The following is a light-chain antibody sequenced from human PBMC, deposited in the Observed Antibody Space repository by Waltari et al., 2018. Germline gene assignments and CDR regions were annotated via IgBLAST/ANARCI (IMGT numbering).Light chain of an antibody. V-gene: IGKV2-30*02. J-gene: IGKJ2*01. Sequence: DVVMTQSPLSLPVTLGQPASISCRCGQSLLHSDGNTYLNWFHQRPGQSPRRLIYKVSNRDSGVPDRFSGSGSGTDFTLKISRVEAEDLGVYYCMQGTHWPYTFGLGTKLEIK. CDR1: QSLLHSDGNTY. CDR3: MQGTHWPYT. CDR2: KVS.